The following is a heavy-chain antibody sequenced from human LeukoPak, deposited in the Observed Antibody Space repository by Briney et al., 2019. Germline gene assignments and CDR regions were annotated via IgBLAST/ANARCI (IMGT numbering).Heavy chain of an antibody. CDR3: ARGIITMVRGVIPAPSDY. CDR2: IIPIFGTA. CDR1: GGTFSSYA. Sequence: SVKVSCKASGGTFSSYAISWVRQAPGQGLEWMGGIIPIFGTANYAQKFQGRVTITADESTSTAYMELSRLRSDDTAVYYCARGIITMVRGVIPAPSDYWGQGTLVTVSS. J-gene: IGHJ4*02. D-gene: IGHD3-10*01. V-gene: IGHV1-69*13.